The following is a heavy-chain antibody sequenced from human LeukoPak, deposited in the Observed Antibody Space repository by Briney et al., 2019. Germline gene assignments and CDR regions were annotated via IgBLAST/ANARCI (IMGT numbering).Heavy chain of an antibody. D-gene: IGHD3-9*01. J-gene: IGHJ5*02. CDR2: IYYSGST. CDR3: ARDIYPRRFDP. CDR1: GGSISSYY. Sequence: KASETLSLTCTVSGGSISSYYWSWIRQPPGKGLEWIGYIYYSGSTNYNPSLKSRVTISVDMSKNQFSLKLSSVTAADTAVYYCARDIYPRRFDPWGQGTLVTVSS. V-gene: IGHV4-59*01.